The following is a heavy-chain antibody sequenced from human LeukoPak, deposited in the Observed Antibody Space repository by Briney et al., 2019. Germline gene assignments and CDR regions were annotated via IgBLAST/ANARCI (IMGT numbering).Heavy chain of an antibody. CDR2: ISSGGGLT. Sequence: GGSLRLSCAAYGFTYSNYAMSWVRQAPGKGLEWVSAISSGGGLTYYTDSVKGRFTISRDNSKNTLYLQMDSLRAEDTAVYYCARKMVGTTKAFDIWGQGTMVTVSS. CDR3: ARKMVGTTKAFDI. D-gene: IGHD1-26*01. CDR1: GFTYSNYA. V-gene: IGHV3-23*01. J-gene: IGHJ3*02.